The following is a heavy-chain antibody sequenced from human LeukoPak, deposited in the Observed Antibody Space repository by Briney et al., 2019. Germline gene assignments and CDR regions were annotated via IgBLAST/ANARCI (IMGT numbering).Heavy chain of an antibody. CDR3: GRVETGDLGFDP. D-gene: IGHD7-27*01. CDR1: GFTVSSNY. Sequence: PGGSLRLSCAASGFTVSSNYMSWVRQAPGKGLEWVSVIYSGGSTYYADSVKGRFTISRDNSKNTLYLQMNSLRAEDTAVYYCGRVETGDLGFDPWGQGTLVTVSS. CDR2: IYSGGST. J-gene: IGHJ5*02. V-gene: IGHV3-66*01.